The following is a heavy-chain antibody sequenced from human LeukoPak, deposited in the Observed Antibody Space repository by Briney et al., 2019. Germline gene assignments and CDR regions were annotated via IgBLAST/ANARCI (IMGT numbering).Heavy chain of an antibody. CDR3: SRALYRPFYYFYMDV. D-gene: IGHD5/OR15-5a*01. CDR1: GGSISSYY. V-gene: IGHV4-4*07. CDR2: IYTSGST. J-gene: IGHJ6*03. Sequence: SETLSLTCTVSGGSISSYYWSWIRQPAGKGLEWIGRIYTSGSTNYNPSLKSRVTMSVDTSKNQFSLKLRSVTAADTAVYYCSRALYRPFYYFYMDVWDEGTTVTVSS.